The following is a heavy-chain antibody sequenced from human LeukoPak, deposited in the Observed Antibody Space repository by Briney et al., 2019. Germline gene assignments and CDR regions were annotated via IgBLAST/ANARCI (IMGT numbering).Heavy chain of an antibody. D-gene: IGHD3-9*01. Sequence: GGSLRLSCAASGFTFSSYSMNWVRQAPGKGLEWVSSISSSSSYIYYADSVKGRFTISRDNAKNSLYLQMNSLRAEDTAVCYCASCPDFDFHNAFDIWGQGTVVTVSS. CDR2: ISSSSSYI. CDR3: ASCPDFDFHNAFDI. J-gene: IGHJ3*02. CDR1: GFTFSSYS. V-gene: IGHV3-21*01.